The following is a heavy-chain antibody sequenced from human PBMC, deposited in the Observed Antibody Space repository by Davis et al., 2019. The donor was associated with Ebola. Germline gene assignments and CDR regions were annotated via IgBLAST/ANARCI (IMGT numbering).Heavy chain of an antibody. CDR3: AVGSYLRYFDY. Sequence: GGSLRLSCAASGFTFSSYSMNWVRQAPGKGLEWVSSISSSSSYIYYADSVKGRFTISRDNSKNTLYLQMNSLRAEDTAVYYCAVGSYLRYFDYWGQGTLVTVSS. D-gene: IGHD1-26*01. CDR2: ISSSSSYI. J-gene: IGHJ4*02. V-gene: IGHV3-21*04. CDR1: GFTFSSYS.